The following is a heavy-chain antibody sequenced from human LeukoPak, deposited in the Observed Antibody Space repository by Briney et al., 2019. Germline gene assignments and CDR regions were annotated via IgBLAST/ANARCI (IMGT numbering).Heavy chain of an antibody. CDR2: ISSNGGST. D-gene: IGHD2-15*01. J-gene: IGHJ6*02. Sequence: GGSLRLSCAASGFTFSSYWMHWVRQAPGKGLEYVSAISSNGGSTYYANSVKGRFTISRDNSKNTLYLQMGSLRAEDMAVYYCARSMWDIVVVVAATRYGMDVWGQGTTVTVSS. V-gene: IGHV3-64*01. CDR1: GFTFSSYW. CDR3: ARSMWDIVVVVAATRYGMDV.